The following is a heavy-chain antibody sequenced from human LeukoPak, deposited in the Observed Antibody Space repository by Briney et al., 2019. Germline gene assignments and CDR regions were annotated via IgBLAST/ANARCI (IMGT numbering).Heavy chain of an antibody. D-gene: IGHD2-15*01. V-gene: IGHV3-48*01. CDR3: ARDRYCSGGSCYFGHYYYYMDV. J-gene: IGHJ6*03. Sequence: SGGSLRLSCAASGFTFSSYSMNWVRQAPGKGLEWVSYISSSSSTIYYADSVKGRFTISRDNAKNSLYLQMNSLRAEDTAVYYCARDRYCSGGSCYFGHYYYYMDVWGKGTTVTVSS. CDR1: GFTFSSYS. CDR2: ISSSSSTI.